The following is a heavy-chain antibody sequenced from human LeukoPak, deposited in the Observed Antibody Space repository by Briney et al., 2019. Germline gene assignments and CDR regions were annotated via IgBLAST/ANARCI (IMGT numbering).Heavy chain of an antibody. D-gene: IGHD3-22*01. J-gene: IGHJ4*02. CDR3: ARGPNTPHYYDSSGYYFDY. Sequence: SETLSLTCTVSGGSISSCYWSWIRQPAGKGLEWIGRIYTSGSTNYNPSLKSRVTMSVDTSKNQFSLKLSSVTAADTAVYYCARGPNTPHYYDSSGYYFDYWGQGTLVTVSS. CDR1: GGSISSCY. CDR2: IYTSGST. V-gene: IGHV4-4*07.